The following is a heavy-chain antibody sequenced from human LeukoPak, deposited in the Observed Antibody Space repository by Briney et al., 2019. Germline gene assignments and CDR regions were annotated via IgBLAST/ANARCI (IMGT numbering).Heavy chain of an antibody. CDR1: GFTVSSNY. Sequence: GGSLRLSCAASGFTVSSNYMSWVRQAPGKGLEWVSVIYSGGSTYYADSVKGRFTISRDKSKSTLYLQMNSLRAEDTAVYYCAKGAYDYIEIAYFDYWGQGSLVTVPS. CDR2: IYSGGST. CDR3: AKGAYDYIEIAYFDY. V-gene: IGHV3-53*01. J-gene: IGHJ4*02. D-gene: IGHD5-12*01.